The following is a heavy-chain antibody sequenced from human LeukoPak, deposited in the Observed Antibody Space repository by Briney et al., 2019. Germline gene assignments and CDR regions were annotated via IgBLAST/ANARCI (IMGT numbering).Heavy chain of an antibody. V-gene: IGHV3-64*01. D-gene: IGHD1-26*01. Sequence: GGSLRLSCAASGFTFSSYAMHWVRQAPGKGLGYVSAISSNGGSTYYANSVKGRFTISRDNSKNTLYLQMGSLRAEDMAVYYCARGGYSGSYQGAFDIWGQGTMVTVSS. CDR3: ARGGYSGSYQGAFDI. CDR2: ISSNGGST. CDR1: GFTFSSYA. J-gene: IGHJ3*02.